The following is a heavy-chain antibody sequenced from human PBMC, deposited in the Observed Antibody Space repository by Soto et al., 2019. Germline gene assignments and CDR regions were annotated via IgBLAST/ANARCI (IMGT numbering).Heavy chain of an antibody. CDR2: IYYSGST. D-gene: IGHD5-12*01. CDR1: GGSISSGGYY. V-gene: IGHV4-31*02. J-gene: IGHJ4*02. CDR3: ATTSGYDFTYDY. Sequence: PSETLSLTCTVSGGSISSGGYYWSWIRQHPGKGLEWIGYIYYSGSTYYNPSLKSRVTISVDTSKNQFSLKLSSVTAADTAVYYCATTSGYDFTYDYWGQGTLVTVSS.